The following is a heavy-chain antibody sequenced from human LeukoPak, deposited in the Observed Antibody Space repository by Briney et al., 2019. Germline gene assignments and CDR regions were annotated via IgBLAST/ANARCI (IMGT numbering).Heavy chain of an antibody. Sequence: ASVKVSCKASGYTFTGYYMHWVRQAPGQGLEWMGRINPNSGGTNYAQKFQGRVTMTRDTSISTAYMELSRLRSDGTAVYYCATRDSSGSYAFDIWGQGTMVTVSS. D-gene: IGHD3-22*01. CDR2: INPNSGGT. V-gene: IGHV1-2*06. CDR3: ATRDSSGSYAFDI. CDR1: GYTFTGYY. J-gene: IGHJ3*02.